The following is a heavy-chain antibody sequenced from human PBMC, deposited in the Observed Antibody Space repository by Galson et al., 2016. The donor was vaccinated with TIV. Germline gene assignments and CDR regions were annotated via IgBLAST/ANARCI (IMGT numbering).Heavy chain of an antibody. CDR1: GCAFTSYY. V-gene: IGHV1-46*04. D-gene: IGHD6-19*01. CDR2: INPDGGTT. CDR3: ARGPGDQWLLDY. Sequence: SVKVSCKSSGCAFTSYYIHWVRQAPGQGLEWMGIINPDGGTTVYAQKLQDRVTMTRDTSTSTVYMDLSSLRSDDTAVYFCARGPGDQWLLDYWGLGTLVTVSS. J-gene: IGHJ4*02.